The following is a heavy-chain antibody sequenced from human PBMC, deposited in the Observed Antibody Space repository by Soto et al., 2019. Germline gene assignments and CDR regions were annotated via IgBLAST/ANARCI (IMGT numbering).Heavy chain of an antibody. CDR1: GGTFSSYD. D-gene: IGHD2-15*01. CDR2: IIPIFGTA. J-gene: IGHJ4*02. V-gene: IGHV1-69*13. CDR3: ARSRAGCDAQVDY. Sequence: SVQVSFKASGGTFSSYDISWVRQAPGQGLEWMGGIIPIFGTANYAQEFQGRVTITADESTSTAYMELSSLRSGDKAVYYCARSRAGCDAQVDYWGQGTLVTVSS.